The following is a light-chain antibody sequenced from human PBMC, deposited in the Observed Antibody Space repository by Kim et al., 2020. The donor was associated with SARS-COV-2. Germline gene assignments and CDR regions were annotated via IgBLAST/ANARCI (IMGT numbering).Light chain of an antibody. CDR2: GKN. CDR3: NSRDSNDNVV. Sequence: VALGQTVRITCQGDSIRSYYATWYQQKPGQAPILVIYGKNNRPSGIPDRFSGSSSGNTASLTITGTQAGDEADYYCNSRDSNDNVVFGGGTKLTV. CDR1: SIRSYY. J-gene: IGLJ2*01. V-gene: IGLV3-19*01.